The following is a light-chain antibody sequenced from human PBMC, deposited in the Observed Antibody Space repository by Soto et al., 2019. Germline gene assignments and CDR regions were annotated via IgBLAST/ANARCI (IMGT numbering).Light chain of an antibody. CDR2: EDT. V-gene: IGLV2-23*01. Sequence: QSALTQPASVSGSPGQSITISCTGTSSDVGSYNLVSCYQQHPGKAPKLMIYEDTKRPSGISNRFSGSKSGNTASLTISGLQAEDEADYYCTSYAGSSTYVVFGGGTKLTVL. CDR1: SSDVGSYNL. J-gene: IGLJ2*01. CDR3: TSYAGSSTYVV.